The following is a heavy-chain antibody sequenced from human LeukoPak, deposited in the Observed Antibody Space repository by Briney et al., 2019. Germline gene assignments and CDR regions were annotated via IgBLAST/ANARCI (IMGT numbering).Heavy chain of an antibody. CDR1: GFSLSTSGMR. CDR3: ARTGYYASTGYFDC. J-gene: IGHJ4*02. CDR2: IDWDDDK. Sequence: SGPTLVNPTQTLTLTCTSSGFSLSTSGMRVSWIRQPPGKALEWLARIDWDDDKFYSTSLKTRLTISKDTSKNQVVLTMTNMDPVDTATYYCARTGYYASTGYFDCWGQGTLVTVSS. D-gene: IGHD3-9*01. V-gene: IGHV2-70*04.